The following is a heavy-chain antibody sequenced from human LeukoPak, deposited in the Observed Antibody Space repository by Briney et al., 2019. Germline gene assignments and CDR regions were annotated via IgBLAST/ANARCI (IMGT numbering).Heavy chain of an antibody. J-gene: IGHJ4*02. D-gene: IGHD2-2*01. CDR3: ARDRPDCSSTSCYGTVDFDY. CDR1: GFTFSSYE. V-gene: IGHV3-48*03. CDR2: ISSSGSTI. Sequence: GGSLRLSCAASGFTFSSYEMNWVRQAPGKGLEWVSYISSSGSTIYYADSVEGRFTISRDNAKNSLYLQMNSLRAEDTAVYYCARDRPDCSSTSCYGTVDFDYWGQGTLVTVSS.